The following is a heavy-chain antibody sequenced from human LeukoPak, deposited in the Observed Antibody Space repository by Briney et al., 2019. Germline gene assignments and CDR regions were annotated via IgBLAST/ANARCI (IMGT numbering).Heavy chain of an antibody. Sequence: SETLSLTCAVYGGSFSGYYWSWIRQPPGKGLEWIGEINHSGGTNYNPSLKSRVTISVDTSKNQFSLKLSSVTAADTAVYYCARSLLGIIGYWGQGTLVTVSS. J-gene: IGHJ4*02. CDR2: INHSGGT. D-gene: IGHD7-27*01. CDR3: ARSLLGIIGY. CDR1: GGSFSGYY. V-gene: IGHV4-34*01.